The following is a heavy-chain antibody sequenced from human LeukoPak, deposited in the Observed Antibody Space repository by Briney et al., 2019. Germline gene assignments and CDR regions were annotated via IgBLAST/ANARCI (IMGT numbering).Heavy chain of an antibody. V-gene: IGHV3-21*01. Sequence: GGSLRLSCAASGFTFSSYSMNWVRQAPGKGLEWVSSISSSSSYIYYADSVKGRFTISRDNAKRSLYLQMNSLRADDTAVYYCAREFDGSASGAGYWGQGTLVTVSS. CDR1: GFTFSSYS. J-gene: IGHJ4*02. D-gene: IGHD1-26*01. CDR3: AREFDGSASGAGY. CDR2: ISSSSSYI.